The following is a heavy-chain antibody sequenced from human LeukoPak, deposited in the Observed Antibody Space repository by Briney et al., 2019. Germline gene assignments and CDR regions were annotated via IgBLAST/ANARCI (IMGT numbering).Heavy chain of an antibody. J-gene: IGHJ4*02. CDR2: ISAYNGNT. CDR3: ASGYCSGGSCYGLLDY. D-gene: IGHD2-15*01. V-gene: IGHV1-18*01. Sequence: GSVKVSYNASGYTFTTYGISWVRQAPGQGLEWMGWISAYNGNTNYAQKLQGRVTMTTDTSTKTAYMELRSLRSDDTAVYYCASGYCSGGSCYGLLDYWGQGTLVIVSS. CDR1: GYTFTTYG.